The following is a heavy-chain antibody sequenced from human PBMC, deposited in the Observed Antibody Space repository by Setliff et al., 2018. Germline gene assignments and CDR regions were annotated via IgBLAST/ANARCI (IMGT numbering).Heavy chain of an antibody. Sequence: PSETLSLTCGVYGGSFSGYYWSWIRQPPGKGLEWIGEINHSGSTNYNPSLKSRVTISVDTSKNQFSLKLSSVTAADTAVYYCARRGGYSGSYYYYYCMDVWGKGTTVTV. D-gene: IGHD1-26*01. CDR1: GGSFSGYY. V-gene: IGHV4-34*01. CDR3: ARRGGYSGSYYYYYCMDV. CDR2: INHSGST. J-gene: IGHJ6*03.